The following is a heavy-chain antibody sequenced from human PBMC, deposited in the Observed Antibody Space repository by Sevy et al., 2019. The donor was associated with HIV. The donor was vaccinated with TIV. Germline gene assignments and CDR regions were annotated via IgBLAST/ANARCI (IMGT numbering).Heavy chain of an antibody. CDR2: ISSSSSTI. V-gene: IGHV3-48*02. CDR1: GFTFSSYS. J-gene: IGHJ3*02. Sequence: GGSLRLSCAASGFTFSSYSMNWVRQAPGKGLEWVSYISSSSSTIYYADSVKGRFTISGDNAKNSLYLQMNSLRDEDTAVYYCARLDTGIVGATTEGAFDIWGQGTMVTVSS. CDR3: ARLDTGIVGATTEGAFDI. D-gene: IGHD1-26*01.